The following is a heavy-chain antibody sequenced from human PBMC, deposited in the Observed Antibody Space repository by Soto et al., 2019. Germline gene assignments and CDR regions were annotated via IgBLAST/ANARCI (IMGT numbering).Heavy chain of an antibody. V-gene: IGHV1-69*08. CDR1: GGTFSRYS. CDR2: IIPIFGIA. CDR3: AREDRDRETGLVPAAIDGMDV. D-gene: IGHD2-2*01. Sequence: QVQLVQSGAEVKKPGSSVKVSCKASGGTFSRYSITWVRQAPGHGLEWIGRIIPIFGIASYAQKFQGRVTIPADESKSTAYMELRRLRSDDTAVYYCAREDRDRETGLVPAAIDGMDVWGQGTTVTVSS. J-gene: IGHJ6*02.